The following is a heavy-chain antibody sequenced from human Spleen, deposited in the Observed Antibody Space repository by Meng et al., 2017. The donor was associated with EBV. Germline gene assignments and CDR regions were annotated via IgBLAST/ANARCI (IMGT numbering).Heavy chain of an antibody. CDR2: INTANGNT. J-gene: IGHJ4*02. CDR3: AREGCTSISCYTYFDY. Sequence: VHLVQSGAELKKPGASVKVSCKASGYTFTNFAVHWVRQAPGQSLEWMGWINTANGNTKYSQNFQDRVIITRDTYTSTVYMELSSLTSEDTAVYYCAREGCTSISCYTYFDYWGQGTLVTVSS. D-gene: IGHD2-2*02. V-gene: IGHV1-3*04. CDR1: GYTFTNFA.